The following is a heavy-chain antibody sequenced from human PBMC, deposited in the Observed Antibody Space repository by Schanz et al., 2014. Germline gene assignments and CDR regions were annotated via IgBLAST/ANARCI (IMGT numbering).Heavy chain of an antibody. CDR2: IYSGDNT. D-gene: IGHD5-18*01. Sequence: EVQLVESGGGLFKPGGSLRLSCAASGFTVTSYYMSWVRQAPGKGLEWVSVIYSGDNTYYADSVKGRFTISRDNAKSTVYLQMNSLGVEDMAVYYCARGGYSYGSGYYAMDVWGQGTAVTVSS. V-gene: IGHV3-53*01. J-gene: IGHJ6*02. CDR1: GFTVTSYY. CDR3: ARGGYSYGSGYYAMDV.